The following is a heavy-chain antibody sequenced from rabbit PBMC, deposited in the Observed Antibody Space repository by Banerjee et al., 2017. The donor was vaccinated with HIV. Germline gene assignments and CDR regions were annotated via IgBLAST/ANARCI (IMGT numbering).Heavy chain of an antibody. V-gene: IGHV1S40*01. CDR3: ARSTYYYIPFNL. CDR2: ISAGSSSST. Sequence: QSLVESGGGLVQPEGSLTLTCTASGFSFSSGYDMCWVRQAPGKGLEWIGCISAGSSSSTWYASWVNGRFTISKTSSTTVTLQMTSLTAADTATYFCARSTYYYIPFNLWGPGTLVTVS. CDR1: GFSFSSGYD. J-gene: IGHJ4*01. D-gene: IGHD1-1*01.